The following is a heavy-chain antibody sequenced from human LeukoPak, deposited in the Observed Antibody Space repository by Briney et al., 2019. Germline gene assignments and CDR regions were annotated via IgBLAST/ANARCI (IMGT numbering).Heavy chain of an antibody. Sequence: GGSLRLSCAASGFIFSSYSMNWVRQAPGKGPEWVSSISSSSSYIYYADSVKGRFSISRDNAKNSLYLQMNSLRAEDTAVYYCARESQLTYGMDVWGQGTTVTVSS. CDR2: ISSSSSYI. D-gene: IGHD5-24*01. CDR1: GFIFSSYS. CDR3: ARESQLTYGMDV. V-gene: IGHV3-21*01. J-gene: IGHJ6*02.